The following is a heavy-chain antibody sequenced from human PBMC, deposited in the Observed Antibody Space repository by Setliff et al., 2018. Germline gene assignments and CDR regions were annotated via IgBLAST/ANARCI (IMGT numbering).Heavy chain of an antibody. J-gene: IGHJ4*02. D-gene: IGHD3-10*01. CDR3: ARAPEATSTSYYNPFDS. V-gene: IGHV5-10-1*01. CDR2: IDPSDSYT. CDR1: GYNFGTYW. Sequence: GESLKISCKGSGYNFGTYWINWVRQMPGRGLEWMGRIDPSDSYTNYNPSFQGHVTLPADKSSGTAFLQWSSLKASDTAMYYCARAPEATSTSYYNPFDSWGQGTLVTVSS.